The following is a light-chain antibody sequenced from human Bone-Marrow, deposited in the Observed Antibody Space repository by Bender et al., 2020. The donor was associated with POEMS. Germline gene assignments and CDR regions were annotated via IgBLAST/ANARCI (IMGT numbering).Light chain of an antibody. V-gene: IGLV3-25*03. J-gene: IGLJ2*01. CDR2: KDS. CDR3: QSADSSRSHVV. Sequence: SYELTQPPSVSESPGQTARITCSGAALAKEYACWYQKRPGQAPDLLIYKDSGRPSGIPERFSGSSSGSTVTLTISGVQAEDEAEYYCQSADSSRSHVVFGGGTKLTVV. CDR1: ALAKEY.